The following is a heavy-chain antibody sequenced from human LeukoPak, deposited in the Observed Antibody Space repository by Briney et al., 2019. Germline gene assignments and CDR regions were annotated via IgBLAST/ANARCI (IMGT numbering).Heavy chain of an antibody. V-gene: IGHV3-23*01. J-gene: IGHJ4*02. Sequence: GGSLRLSWAASGFTFSSYAMSWVRQAPGKGLEWVSAISGSGGSTYYADSVKGRFTISRDNSKNTLYLQMNSLRAEDTAVYYCAKASEPLIVVVVAATNWGQGTLVTVSS. CDR3: AKASEPLIVVVVAATN. D-gene: IGHD2-15*01. CDR2: ISGSGGST. CDR1: GFTFSSYA.